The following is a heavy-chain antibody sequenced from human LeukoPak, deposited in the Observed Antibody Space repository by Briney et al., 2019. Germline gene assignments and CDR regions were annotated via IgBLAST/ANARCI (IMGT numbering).Heavy chain of an antibody. CDR2: IIPIFGTA. J-gene: IGHJ6*03. V-gene: IGHV1-69*13. CDR3: ARESATMVRGVIASPYYYYMDV. Sequence: SVKVSCKASGGTFSSYAISWVRQAPGQGLEWMGGIIPIFGTANYAQKFQGRVTITADESTSTAYMELSSLRSEDTAVYYCARESATMVRGVIASPYYYYMDVWGKGTTVTVSS. D-gene: IGHD3-10*01. CDR1: GGTFSSYA.